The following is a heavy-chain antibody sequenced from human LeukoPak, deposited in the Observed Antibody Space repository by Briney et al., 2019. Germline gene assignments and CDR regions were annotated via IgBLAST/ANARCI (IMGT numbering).Heavy chain of an antibody. Sequence: ASVKVSSKASGYTFTSYYMHWVRRAPGQGLEWMGIINPSGGSTSYAQKFQGRVTMTRDTSTSTVYMELSSLRSEDTAVYYCARDFRSSWATYYYYGMDVWGQGTTVTVSS. D-gene: IGHD6-13*01. CDR3: ARDFRSSWATYYYYGMDV. CDR2: INPSGGST. J-gene: IGHJ6*02. V-gene: IGHV1-46*01. CDR1: GYTFTSYY.